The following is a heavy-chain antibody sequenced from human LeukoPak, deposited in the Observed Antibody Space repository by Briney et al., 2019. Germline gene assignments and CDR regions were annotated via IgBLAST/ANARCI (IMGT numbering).Heavy chain of an antibody. CDR1: GGSIGGTYY. V-gene: IGHV4-59*08. Sequence: SETLSLTCTVSGGSIGGTYYWSWIRQPPGKGLEWIGYIYYTGTTDSNPSLKSRVTISLDTSKNQFSLNLSSVTAADTAVYYCANLGYCSSTSCYRDYWGQGTLVTVSS. CDR2: IYYTGTT. CDR3: ANLGYCSSTSCYRDY. J-gene: IGHJ4*02. D-gene: IGHD2-2*01.